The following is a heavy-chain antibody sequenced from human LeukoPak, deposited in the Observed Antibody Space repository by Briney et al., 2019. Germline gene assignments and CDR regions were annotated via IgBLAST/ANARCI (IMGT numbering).Heavy chain of an antibody. CDR2: VSYIGST. CDR1: GGSVSSGTYY. CDR3: ARVGWSGYTYYFDY. J-gene: IGHJ4*02. V-gene: IGHV4-61*01. D-gene: IGHD3-3*01. Sequence: SETLSLTCTVSGGSVSSGTYYWSWIRQPPGKELEWIGYVSYIGSTNYNPSLKSRVTISRDTSKNQFSLNLSSVTAADTAVYYCARVGWSGYTYYFDYWGQGTLVTVSS.